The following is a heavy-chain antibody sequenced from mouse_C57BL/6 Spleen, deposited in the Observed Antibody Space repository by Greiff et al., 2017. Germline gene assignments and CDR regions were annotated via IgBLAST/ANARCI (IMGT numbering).Heavy chain of an antibody. J-gene: IGHJ2*01. CDR2: IDPSDSYT. D-gene: IGHD1-1*01. V-gene: IGHV1-69*01. CDR3: ARSSYYYGSSLDY. Sequence: QVQLQQSGAELVMPGASVKLSCKASGYTFTSYWMHWVKQRPGQGLEWIGEIDPSDSYTNYNQKFKGKSTLTVDKSSSTAYMQLSSLTSDDSAVYYCARSSYYYGSSLDYWGQGTTLTVSS. CDR1: GYTFTSYW.